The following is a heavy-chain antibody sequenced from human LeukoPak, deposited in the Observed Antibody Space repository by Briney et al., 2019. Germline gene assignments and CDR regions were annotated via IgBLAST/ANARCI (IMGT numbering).Heavy chain of an antibody. V-gene: IGHV4-34*01. CDR2: INHSGNT. Sequence: SETLSLTCAVYGGSFSGYYWSWIRQPPGKGLEWIGEINHSGNTNYNPSLKSRVTISVDTSKNQFSLKMSSVTAADTAVYYCARGSITMIDAFDIWGQGTMVTVSS. CDR3: ARGSITMIDAFDI. CDR1: GGSFSGYY. D-gene: IGHD3-22*01. J-gene: IGHJ3*02.